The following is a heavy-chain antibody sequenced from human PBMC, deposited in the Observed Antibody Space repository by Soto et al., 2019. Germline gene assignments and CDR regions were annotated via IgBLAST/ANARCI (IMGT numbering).Heavy chain of an antibody. CDR3: AHAYDGTSRY. CDR2: IYWDDSK. V-gene: IGHV2-5*02. J-gene: IGHJ4*02. CDR1: GFSLSTREVG. D-gene: IGHD3-22*01. Sequence: QITLKESGPTLVKPTQTLTLTCTFSGFSLSTREVGVGWIRQPPGKALEWLAVIYWDDSKHYSPSLKSRVTITKDTSKNQAVLAVTNMDPVDTAIYYCAHAYDGTSRYWGQGTLVTVSS.